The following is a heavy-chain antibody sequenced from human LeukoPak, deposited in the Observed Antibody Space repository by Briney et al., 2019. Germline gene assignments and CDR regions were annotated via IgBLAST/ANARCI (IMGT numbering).Heavy chain of an antibody. CDR1: GFTFSNYL. J-gene: IGHJ4*02. CDR3: ARDSYGWHDRWDY. D-gene: IGHD3-16*01. Sequence: GGSLRLSCAASGFTFSNYLMNWVRQAPGEGLEWVSSIGTTGNYIYYSDSVKGRFTISRDNAKDSLFLQMNSLRTEDTGVYYCARDSYGWHDRWDYWGLGTQVIVSS. V-gene: IGHV3-21*01. CDR2: IGTTGNYI.